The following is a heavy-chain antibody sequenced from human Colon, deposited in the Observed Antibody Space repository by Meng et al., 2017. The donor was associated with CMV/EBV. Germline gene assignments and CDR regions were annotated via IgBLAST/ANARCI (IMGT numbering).Heavy chain of an antibody. CDR1: GGSFSGYY. V-gene: IGHV4-34*01. CDR3: ARGTPFDP. CDR2: INHSGST. J-gene: IGHJ5*02. Sequence: SQTLSLTCAVYGGSFSGYYWSWIRQPPGKGLEWSGEINHSGSTNYNPSLKSRVTISVDTSKNQFSLKLSSVTAADTAVYYCARGTPFDPWGQGTLVTVSS.